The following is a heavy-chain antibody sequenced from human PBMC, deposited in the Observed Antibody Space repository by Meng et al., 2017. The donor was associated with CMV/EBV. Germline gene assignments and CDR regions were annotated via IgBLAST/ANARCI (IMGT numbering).Heavy chain of an antibody. Sequence: SETLSPTCAVYGGSFSGYYWSWIRQPPGKGLEWIGEINHSGSTNYNPSLKSRVTISVDTSKNQFSLKLSSVTAADTAVYYCGRRPGGRDFDYWGQGTLVTVSS. J-gene: IGHJ4*02. V-gene: IGHV4-34*01. CDR1: GGSFSGYY. CDR2: INHSGST. D-gene: IGHD2-15*01. CDR3: GRRPGGRDFDY.